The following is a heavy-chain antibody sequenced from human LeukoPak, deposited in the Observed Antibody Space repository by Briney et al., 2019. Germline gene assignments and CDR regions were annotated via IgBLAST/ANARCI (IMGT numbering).Heavy chain of an antibody. CDR3: ARAPAYGDQDWFDP. Sequence: SETLSLTCTGSGGSISSHYWSWIRQPPGKGLEWIGYIYYSGSTNYNPSLKSRVTISVDTSKNQFSLKLSSVTAADTAVYYCARAPAYGDQDWFDPWGQGTLVTVSS. J-gene: IGHJ5*02. CDR1: GGSISSHY. D-gene: IGHD4-17*01. V-gene: IGHV4-59*11. CDR2: IYYSGST.